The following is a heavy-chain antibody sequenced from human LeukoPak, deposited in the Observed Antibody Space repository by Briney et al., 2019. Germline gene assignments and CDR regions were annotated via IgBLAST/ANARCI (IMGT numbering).Heavy chain of an antibody. CDR3: TREVTTYYFDSSGFGSLNWFDP. V-gene: IGHV3-21*01. Sequence: GGSLRLSCAASGFTFSSYSMNWVRQAPGKGLEWVSSISSSSSYIYHADSVKGRFTISRDNAKNSLYLQMNSLRAEDTAVYYCTREVTTYYFDSSGFGSLNWFDPWGQGTLVTVSS. D-gene: IGHD3-22*01. CDR2: ISSSSSYI. CDR1: GFTFSSYS. J-gene: IGHJ5*02.